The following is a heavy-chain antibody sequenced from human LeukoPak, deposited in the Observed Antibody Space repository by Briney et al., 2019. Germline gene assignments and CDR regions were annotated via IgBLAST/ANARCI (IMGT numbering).Heavy chain of an antibody. CDR3: VRDGVGAPPFDY. Sequence: GGSLRLSCAASGFSFSTQRMHWVRQAPGKGLVWVSYINIDERITGYADSVKGRFTISRDNAKNTLFLQMNSLRAEDTAVYYCVRDGVGAPPFDYWGQGALVTVSS. J-gene: IGHJ4*02. CDR2: INIDERIT. D-gene: IGHD1-26*01. V-gene: IGHV3-74*01. CDR1: GFSFSTQR.